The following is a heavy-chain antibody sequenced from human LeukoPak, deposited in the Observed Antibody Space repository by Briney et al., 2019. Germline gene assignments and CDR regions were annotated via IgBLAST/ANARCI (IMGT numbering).Heavy chain of an antibody. CDR3: AKESQLGYCSSTSCFYYYGMDV. J-gene: IGHJ6*02. CDR1: GFTFGSYG. V-gene: IGHV3-30*18. Sequence: PGRSLRLSWAASGFTFGSYGMHWVRQAPGKGLEWVAVISYDGSNKYYADSVKGRFTISRDNSKNTLYLQMNSLRAEDTAVYYCAKESQLGYCSSTSCFYYYGMDVWGQGTTVTVSS. D-gene: IGHD2-2*01. CDR2: ISYDGSNK.